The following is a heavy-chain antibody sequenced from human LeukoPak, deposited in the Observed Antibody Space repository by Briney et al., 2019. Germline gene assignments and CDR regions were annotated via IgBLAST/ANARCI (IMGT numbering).Heavy chain of an antibody. Sequence: PSQTLSLTCTVSGGSISSDNYQWSWIRQPPGKGLEWIGYINYSGSTYYNPSLKSRVTISVDTSKNHFSLKLSSVTAADTAVYYCARYGSGSTWFDPRGLGTLVTVSS. D-gene: IGHD3-10*01. CDR3: ARYGSGSTWFDP. J-gene: IGHJ5*02. CDR1: GGSISSDNYQ. CDR2: INYSGST. V-gene: IGHV4-30-4*01.